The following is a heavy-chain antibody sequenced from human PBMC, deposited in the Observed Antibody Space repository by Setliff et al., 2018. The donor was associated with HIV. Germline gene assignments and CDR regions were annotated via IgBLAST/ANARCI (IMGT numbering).Heavy chain of an antibody. V-gene: IGHV4-4*07. CDR1: GGSMSSYY. D-gene: IGHD3-22*01. J-gene: IGHJ4*02. Sequence: PSQTLSLTCSVSGGSMSSYYWSWIRQTASKGLEWIGRIYTSGSIIYNPSLRSRVTISVDTSKNQFSLKLSSVTAADTTVYYCARHSGLGGYYSPFDYWGPGTLVTVSS. CDR3: ARHSGLGGYYSPFDY. CDR2: IYTSGSI.